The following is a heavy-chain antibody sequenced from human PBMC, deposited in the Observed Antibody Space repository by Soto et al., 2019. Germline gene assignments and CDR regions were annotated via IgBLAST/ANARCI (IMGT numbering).Heavy chain of an antibody. CDR2: IYHSGST. J-gene: IGHJ5*02. Sequence: SETLSITCAVSVGSISISNWWSWVRQPPVKGLEWIGEIYHSGSTNYNPSLKSRVTISVDKSKNQLSLKLSSVTAADTAVYYCARDSTGYNWFDPWGQGTMVTVSS. CDR1: VGSISISNW. D-gene: IGHD6-19*01. CDR3: ARDSTGYNWFDP. V-gene: IGHV4-4*02.